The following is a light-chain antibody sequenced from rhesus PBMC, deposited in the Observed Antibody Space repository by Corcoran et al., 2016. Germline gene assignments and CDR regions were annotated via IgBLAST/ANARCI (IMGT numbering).Light chain of an antibody. CDR2: EIS. V-gene: IGLV2-13*03. CDR1: NSDIGGYNR. CDR3: SSYASSNTHI. J-gene: IGLJ1*01. Sequence: QAAPTQSPSVSGSPGQSVTISCTGTNSDIGGYNRVSWYQQHPDKAPKLMIYEISQRPSGVSDRFSGSKSGNTASLTISGLQADDEAAYYFSSYASSNTHIFGSGTRLTVL.